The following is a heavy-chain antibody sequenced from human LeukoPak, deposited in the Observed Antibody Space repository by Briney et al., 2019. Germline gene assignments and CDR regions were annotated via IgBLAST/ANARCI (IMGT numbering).Heavy chain of an antibody. J-gene: IGHJ4*02. CDR3: ARRRDLYSGSYYPFDY. Sequence: GESLKISCKGSGYSFTSYWIGWVRQMPGKGLEWMGIIYAGDSDTRYSPSFQGQVTISADKSISTAYLQWRSLKASDTAMYYCARRRDLYSGSYYPFDYWGQGTLVTVSS. CDR1: GYSFTSYW. V-gene: IGHV5-51*03. CDR2: IYAGDSDT. D-gene: IGHD1-26*01.